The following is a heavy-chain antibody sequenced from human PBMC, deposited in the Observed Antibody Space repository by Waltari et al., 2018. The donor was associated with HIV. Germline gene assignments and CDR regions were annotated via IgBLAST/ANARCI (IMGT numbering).Heavy chain of an antibody. CDR1: GGCLSGSF. D-gene: IGHD3-3*01. J-gene: IGHJ6*02. CDR3: AIGPRVRLFRGLPSYYSALDV. V-gene: IGHV4-34*02. CDR2: VAQSGGA. Sequence: QVKLQQWGAGPVKPSETLSLTCLVSGGCLSGSFWAWIRQPPEKGLEWIGEVAQSGGASLHPSFKTRATISLDTFRRHFALELRSVTAADTAVYFCAIGPRVRLFRGLPSYYSALDVWGQGNTVIVSS.